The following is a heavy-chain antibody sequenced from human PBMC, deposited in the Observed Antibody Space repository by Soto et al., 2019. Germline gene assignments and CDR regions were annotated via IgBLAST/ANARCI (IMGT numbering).Heavy chain of an antibody. V-gene: IGHV4-31*03. J-gene: IGHJ4*02. D-gene: IGHD1-26*01. CDR3: ARVIVGATVFDY. Sequence: PSETLSLTCTVSGGSISSGGYYWSWIRQHPGKGLEWIGYIYYSGSTYYNPSLKSRVTISVDTSKNQFSLKLSSATAADTAVYYCARVIVGATVFDYWGQGTLVTVSS. CDR1: GGSISSGGYY. CDR2: IYYSGST.